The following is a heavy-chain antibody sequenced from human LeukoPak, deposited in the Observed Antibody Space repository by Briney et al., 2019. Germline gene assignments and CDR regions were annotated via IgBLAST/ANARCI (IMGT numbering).Heavy chain of an antibody. J-gene: IGHJ4*02. D-gene: IGHD1-26*01. CDR3: AREGVGATKRGAFDY. Sequence: SVKVSCKASDNTFNSYTVSWVRQAPGQGLEWMGRIIPLFGTTTYAQKFQGRVTITADESTSTAYMELSSLRFEDTAVYYCAREGVGATKRGAFDYWGQGTLVTVSS. CDR1: DNTFNSYT. V-gene: IGHV1-69*13. CDR2: IIPLFGTT.